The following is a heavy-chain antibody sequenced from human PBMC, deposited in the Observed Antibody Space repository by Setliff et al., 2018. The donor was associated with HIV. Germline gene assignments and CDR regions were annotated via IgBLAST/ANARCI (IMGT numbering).Heavy chain of an antibody. CDR2: IYSGGST. CDR1: GFTVSSSY. Sequence: GGSLRLSCEASGFTVSSSYMAWVRQAPGKGLEWVSTIYSGGSTYHADSVKGRFTLSRDTSKNTLFLQMNSLRPEDTAVYYRARLRLYNSALDYWGQGTLVTVSS. CDR3: ARLRLYNSALDY. J-gene: IGHJ4*02. V-gene: IGHV3-66*02. D-gene: IGHD3-10*01.